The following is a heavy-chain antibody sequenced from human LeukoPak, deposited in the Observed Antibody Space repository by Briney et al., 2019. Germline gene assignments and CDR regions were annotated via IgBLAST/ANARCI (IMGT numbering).Heavy chain of an antibody. D-gene: IGHD1-26*01. CDR1: GFTFSSYS. J-gene: IGHJ4*02. V-gene: IGHV3-21*04. CDR2: ISSSSSYI. Sequence: GGSLRLSCAASGFTFSSYSMNWVRQAPGKGLEWVSSISSSSSYIYYADSVKGRFTISRDNSKNTLYLQMNSLRAEDTAVYYCARALRIYYYFDYWGQGTLVTVSS. CDR3: ARALRIYYYFDY.